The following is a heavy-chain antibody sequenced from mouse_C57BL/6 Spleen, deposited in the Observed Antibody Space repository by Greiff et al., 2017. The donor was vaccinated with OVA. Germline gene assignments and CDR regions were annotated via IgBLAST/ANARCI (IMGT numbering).Heavy chain of an antibody. CDR1: GYTFTSYW. V-gene: IGHV1-69*01. Sequence: QVQLQQPGAELVMPGASVKLSCKASGYTFTSYWMHWVKQRPGQGLEWIGEIDPSDSYTNYNQKFKGKSTLTVDKSSSTAYMQLSSLTSEDSAVYYGARDGTGVYAMDYWGQGTSVTVSS. CDR2: IDPSDSYT. CDR3: ARDGTGVYAMDY. J-gene: IGHJ4*01. D-gene: IGHD2-1*01.